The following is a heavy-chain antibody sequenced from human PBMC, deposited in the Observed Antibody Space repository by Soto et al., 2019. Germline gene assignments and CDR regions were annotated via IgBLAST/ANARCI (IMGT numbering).Heavy chain of an antibody. J-gene: IGHJ4*02. D-gene: IGHD3-10*01. V-gene: IGHV5-10-1*01. CDR3: ARSPNPAMVRGVRVESDF. CDR1: GYNFTNYW. CDR2: IDPSDSYT. Sequence: EVQLVQSGAEVRKPGESLRISCKGSGYNFTNYWINWVRQMPGKGLEWMGRIDPSDSYTIYSPSFQGHVTISADKSISTAYLQWSSLRASDTAMYYCARSPNPAMVRGVRVESDFWGQGTLVTVSS.